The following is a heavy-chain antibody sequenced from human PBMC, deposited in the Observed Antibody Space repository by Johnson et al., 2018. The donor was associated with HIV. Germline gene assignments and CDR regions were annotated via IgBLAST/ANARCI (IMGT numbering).Heavy chain of an antibody. CDR2: ISYDGSNK. J-gene: IGHJ3*02. V-gene: IGHV3-30-3*01. Sequence: QVQLVESGGGVVQPGRSLRLSCAASGFTFSSYAMHWVRQAPGKGLEWVAVISYDGSNKYYADSVKGRLTISRDNSKNTLYLQMNSLRAEDTAVYYCARGGYYDSKPYDAFDIWGQGTMVTISS. CDR3: ARGGYYDSKPYDAFDI. D-gene: IGHD3-22*01. CDR1: GFTFSSYA.